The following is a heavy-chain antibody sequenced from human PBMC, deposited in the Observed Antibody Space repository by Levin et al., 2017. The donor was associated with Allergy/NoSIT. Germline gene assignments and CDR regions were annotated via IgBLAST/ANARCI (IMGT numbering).Heavy chain of an antibody. D-gene: IGHD3-10*01. CDR1: GGFISSGDFY. CDR2: IYYSGSA. CDR3: ARDQGISMDRGDAMDV. Sequence: PSETLSLTCTVSGGFISSGDFYWSWIRQSPGKGLEWIGYIYYSGSAYYNPSLKSRVTISLDMSNNQFSLRLSSVTAADTAVYYCARDQGISMDRGDAMDVWGQGTTVIVSS. J-gene: IGHJ6*02. V-gene: IGHV4-30-4*01.